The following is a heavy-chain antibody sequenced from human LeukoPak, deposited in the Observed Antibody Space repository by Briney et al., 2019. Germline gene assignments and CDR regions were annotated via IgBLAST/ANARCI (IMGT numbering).Heavy chain of an antibody. CDR3: ATSVGGSSFMRFDY. V-gene: IGHV1-18*01. Sequence: ASVKVSCKASGYTFTSYGISWVRQAPGQGLEWMGWISAYNGNTNYAQKLQGRVTMTTDTSMSTAYMELRSLRSEDTAVYYCATSVGGSSFMRFDYWGQGTLVTVSS. D-gene: IGHD1-26*01. CDR2: ISAYNGNT. J-gene: IGHJ4*02. CDR1: GYTFTSYG.